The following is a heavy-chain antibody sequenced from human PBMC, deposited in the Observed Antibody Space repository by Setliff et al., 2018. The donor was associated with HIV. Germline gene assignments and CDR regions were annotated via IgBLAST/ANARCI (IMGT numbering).Heavy chain of an antibody. CDR2: INQDGSEK. J-gene: IGHJ4*02. CDR3: ATRVVVAATLAEYDY. V-gene: IGHV3-7*01. CDR1: GFTFSTYW. Sequence: GGSLRLSCAASGFTFSTYWMSWVRQAPGKGLQWVANINQDGSEKYYVDSVKGRFTISRDNAKNSLYLQMNSLRAEDTAVYYCATRVVVAATLAEYDYWGQGTLVTVSS. D-gene: IGHD2-15*01.